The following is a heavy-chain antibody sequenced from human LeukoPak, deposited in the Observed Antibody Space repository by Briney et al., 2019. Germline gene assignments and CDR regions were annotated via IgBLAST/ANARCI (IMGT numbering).Heavy chain of an antibody. J-gene: IGHJ6*02. V-gene: IGHV3-49*03. Sequence: LSLTCTRPRATFQDPAISSTRHAPSNDLHTLRFLRSKAYSGTTEYAASVQGRFTISRDDSASITYLQMNSLRTEDTAVYYCARGPIQLWIHNAIDVWGQGTTVTVSS. CDR2: LRSKAYSGTT. CDR3: ARGPIQLWIHNAIDV. CDR1: RATFQDPA. D-gene: IGHD5-18*01.